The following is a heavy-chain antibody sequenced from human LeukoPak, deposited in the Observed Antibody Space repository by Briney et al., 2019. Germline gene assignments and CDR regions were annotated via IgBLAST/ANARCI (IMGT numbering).Heavy chain of an antibody. CDR2: INSDGSST. J-gene: IGHJ6*02. V-gene: IGHV3-74*01. Sequence: PGGSLRLSCAVSGLTFRDAWMTWVRQAPGKGLVWVSHINSDGSSTNYADSVKGRFTISRDNAESTLYLQMNSLRVEDTAVYYCTRGNYGMDVWGQGTTVTVSS. CDR1: GLTFRDAW. CDR3: TRGNYGMDV.